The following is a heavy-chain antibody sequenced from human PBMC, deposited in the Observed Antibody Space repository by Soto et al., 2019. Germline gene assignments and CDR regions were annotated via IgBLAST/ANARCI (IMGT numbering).Heavy chain of an antibody. CDR3: VKGERVSDWIDY. D-gene: IGHD1-1*01. V-gene: IGHV3-64D*09. CDR2: ISSNGGST. J-gene: IGHJ4*02. CDR1: GFTFSSYA. Sequence: GGSLRLSCSASGFTFSSYAMHWVRQAPGKGLEYVSAISSNGGSTYYADSVKGRFTISRDNSKNTLYLQMSSLRAEDTALYFCVKGERVSDWIDYWGQGTLVTVSS.